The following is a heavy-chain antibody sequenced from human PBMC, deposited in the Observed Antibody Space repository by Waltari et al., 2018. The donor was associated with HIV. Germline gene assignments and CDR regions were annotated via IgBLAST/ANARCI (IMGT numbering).Heavy chain of an antibody. J-gene: IGHJ4*02. CDR1: GGSSSGYY. Sequence: QVQLQQWGAGLMKPSETLSLTCAVYGGSSSGYYWSWIRPPPGKGLEWIGEINHSGSTNYNPSLKSRVTISVDTSKNQFSLKLSSVTAADTAVYYCARASRGGWGQGTLVTVSS. D-gene: IGHD3-10*01. CDR2: INHSGST. CDR3: ARASRGG. V-gene: IGHV4-34*01.